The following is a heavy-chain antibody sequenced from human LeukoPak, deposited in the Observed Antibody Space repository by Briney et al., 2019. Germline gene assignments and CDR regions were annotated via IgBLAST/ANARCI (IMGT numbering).Heavy chain of an antibody. CDR3: ARDTDADYWGMDV. V-gene: IGHV3-21*01. Sequence: PGGSLRLSCAASGSNFNTYDMNWVRQDAGGGMQWVSSISSSTSSVYYEDSVKGRFTITRDNAKNSLYLQMNSLRDDDTAVYYCARDTDADYWGMDVWGPGTTVTVSS. CDR1: GSNFNTYD. J-gene: IGHJ6*02. D-gene: IGHD2-8*01. CDR2: ISSSTSSV.